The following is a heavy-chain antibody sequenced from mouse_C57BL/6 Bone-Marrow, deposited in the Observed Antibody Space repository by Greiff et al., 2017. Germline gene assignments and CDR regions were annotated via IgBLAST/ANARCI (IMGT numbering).Heavy chain of an antibody. CDR1: GYTFTSYW. J-gene: IGHJ2*01. V-gene: IGHV1-69*01. CDR2: IDPSDSYT. Sequence: QVQLQQPGAELVMPGASVKLSCKASGYTFTSYWMHWVKQRPGQGLEWIGEIDPSDSYTNYNQKFKGKSTLTVDKSSSTAYMQLSSLTSEDSAVYYCAREGNWEVGFDYWGRGTTLTVSS. D-gene: IGHD4-1*01. CDR3: AREGNWEVGFDY.